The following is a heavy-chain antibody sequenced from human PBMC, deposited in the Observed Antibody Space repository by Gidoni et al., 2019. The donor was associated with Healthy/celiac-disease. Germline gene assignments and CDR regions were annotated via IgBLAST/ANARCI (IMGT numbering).Heavy chain of an antibody. CDR2: ISSSSSYI. Sequence: EVQLVESGGGLVKPGGSLRLSCAASGFTFSSYSMNWVRQAPGKGLEWVSSISSSSSYIYYADSVKGRFTISRDNAKNSLYLQMNSLRAEDTAVYYCASDLEHDNSNYYFDYWGQGPLVTVSS. CDR1: GFTFSSYS. D-gene: IGHD4-4*01. CDR3: ASDLEHDNSNYYFDY. J-gene: IGHJ4*02. V-gene: IGHV3-21*01.